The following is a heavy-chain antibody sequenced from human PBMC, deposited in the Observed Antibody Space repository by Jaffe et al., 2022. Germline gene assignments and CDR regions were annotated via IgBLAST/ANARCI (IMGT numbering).Heavy chain of an antibody. J-gene: IGHJ4*02. CDR3: ARLSGIRGVDY. CDR2: IYESGNT. Sequence: QVQLQESGPGLVKASETLSLTCDVSGYSISSGYYWGWIRQAPGKGLEWIVSIYESGNTFYNLSLKSRVTISVDTSKNQFSLKLSSVTAADTAVYYCARLSGIRGVDYWGQGTLVTVSS. D-gene: IGHD3-3*01. CDR1: GYSISSGYY. V-gene: IGHV4-38-2*01.